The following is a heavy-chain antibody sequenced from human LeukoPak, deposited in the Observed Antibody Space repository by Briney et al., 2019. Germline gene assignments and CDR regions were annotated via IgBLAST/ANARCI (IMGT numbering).Heavy chain of an antibody. CDR1: GYTFTNYY. CDR2: INPSGGST. V-gene: IGHV1-46*01. D-gene: IGHD6-6*01. Sequence: ASVKVSCKASGYTFTNYYMHWVRQAPGQGLEWMGIINPSGGSTSYAQKFQGRVTMTRDTSTSTVYMELSSLRSEDTAVYYCARARTSYSSSPLPPDAFDIWGQGTMVTVSS. CDR3: ARARTSYSSSPLPPDAFDI. J-gene: IGHJ3*02.